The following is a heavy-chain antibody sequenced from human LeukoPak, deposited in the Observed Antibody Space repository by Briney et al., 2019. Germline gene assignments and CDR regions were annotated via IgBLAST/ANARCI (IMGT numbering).Heavy chain of an antibody. J-gene: IGHJ4*02. Sequence: GGSLRLSCAASGFTFSSYWMSWVRQAPGKGLEWVANIKQDGSEKYYVDSVKGRFTISRDNAKNTLFLQMNSLRVEDTAVYYCARDLGGPDYWGQGTLVTVSS. CDR2: IKQDGSEK. CDR3: ARDLGGPDY. V-gene: IGHV3-7*01. CDR1: GFTFSSYW. D-gene: IGHD3-16*01.